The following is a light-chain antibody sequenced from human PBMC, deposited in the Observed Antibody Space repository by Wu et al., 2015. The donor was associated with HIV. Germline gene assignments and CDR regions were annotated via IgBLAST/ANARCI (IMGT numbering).Light chain of an antibody. J-gene: IGKJ4*01. V-gene: IGKV3-15*01. CDR2: GAS. CDR3: QQYNDWPPFLT. CDR1: QSVGSK. Sequence: EIVMTQSPATLSVSPGERATLSCRASQSVGSKLAWYQQNPGQAPRLLIFGASTRATGIPARLSGSGSGTEFTLTISSMQSEDFAVYYCQQYNDWPPFLTFGGGTKVEIK.